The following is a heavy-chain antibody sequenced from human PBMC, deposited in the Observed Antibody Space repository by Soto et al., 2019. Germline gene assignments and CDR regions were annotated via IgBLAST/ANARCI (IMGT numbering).Heavy chain of an antibody. CDR2: IYWNDDK. Sequence: SGPTLVNPTQTLTLTCTFSGFSLSTSGVGVGWIRQPPGKALEWLALIYWNDDKRYSPSLKSRLTITKDTSKNQVVLTMTNMDPVDTATYYCAHRRLGTKYLTVTTPSYYFDYWGQGTLVTVSS. CDR3: AHRRLGTKYLTVTTPSYYFDY. CDR1: GFSLSTSGVG. D-gene: IGHD4-17*01. J-gene: IGHJ4*02. V-gene: IGHV2-5*01.